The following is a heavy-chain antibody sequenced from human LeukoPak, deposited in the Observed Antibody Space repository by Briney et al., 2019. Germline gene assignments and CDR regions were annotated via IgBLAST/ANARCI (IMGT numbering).Heavy chain of an antibody. CDR2: IKQDGSVQ. CDR3: TRLQIAVAGPNWFDP. D-gene: IGHD6-19*01. V-gene: IGHV3-7*01. J-gene: IGHJ5*02. Sequence: GGSLRLSCAASKFTFSSYWMSWVRQAPGKGLEWVANIKQDGSVQFYMDSLKGRFSVSRDNAKNSLYLQMNGLRVEDTAVYYCTRLQIAVAGPNWFDPWGQGTLVTDSS. CDR1: KFTFSSYW.